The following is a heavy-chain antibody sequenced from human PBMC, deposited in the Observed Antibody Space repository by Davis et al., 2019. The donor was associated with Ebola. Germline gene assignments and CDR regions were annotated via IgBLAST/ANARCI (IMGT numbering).Heavy chain of an antibody. CDR1: GFTFSLYG. CDR2: ISYDGSHK. Sequence: SLKISCTASGFTFSLYGMHWVRQAPGKGLEWVAVISYDGSHKFYADSVKDRFTVSRDDSKNTLYLQMNSLGVDDTALYYCAGNYAKSAFDMWGPGTMVTVSS. D-gene: IGHD3-16*01. J-gene: IGHJ3*02. V-gene: IGHV3-30*03. CDR3: AGNYAKSAFDM.